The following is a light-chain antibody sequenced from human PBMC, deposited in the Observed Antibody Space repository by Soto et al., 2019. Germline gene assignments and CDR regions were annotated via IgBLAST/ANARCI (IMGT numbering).Light chain of an antibody. Sequence: QSALTQPSSASGSPGQSVTISCTGTSTDVGGYYYVSWYQQHPGKAPKLIIYEVSKRPSGVPGRFSGSKSGNTASLTVSGLQAEDEADYYCSSPAGDNLYVFGTGTKLTVL. V-gene: IGLV2-8*01. J-gene: IGLJ1*01. CDR1: STDVGGYYY. CDR2: EVS. CDR3: SSPAGDNLYV.